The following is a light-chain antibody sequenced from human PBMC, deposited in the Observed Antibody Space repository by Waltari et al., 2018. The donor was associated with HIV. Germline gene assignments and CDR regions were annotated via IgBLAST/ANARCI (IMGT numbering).Light chain of an antibody. CDR1: NIGSKS. CDR2: DDT. Sequence: SYVLTQPPSVSVAPGPTARITCGGNNIGSKSVHWYQQKPGQAPVLVVYDDTDRPSGIPERFSGSNSGNTATLTISGTQAMDEADYYCQAWDSSTVWVFGGGTKLTVL. CDR3: QAWDSSTVWV. V-gene: IGLV3-21*02. J-gene: IGLJ3*02.